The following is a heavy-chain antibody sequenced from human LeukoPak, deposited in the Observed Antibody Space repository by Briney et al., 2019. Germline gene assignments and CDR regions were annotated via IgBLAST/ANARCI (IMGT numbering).Heavy chain of an antibody. D-gene: IGHD5-18*01. CDR1: GFTFSSYA. CDR3: AKAWGNTAMGIDY. Sequence: PGESLRLSCAASGFTFSSYAMSWVRQAPGKGREWVSAISGSGGSTYYADSVKGRFTISRDNSTNTLYLQMNSLRAEDTAVYYCAKAWGNTAMGIDYWGQGTLVTVSS. J-gene: IGHJ4*02. V-gene: IGHV3-23*01. CDR2: ISGSGGST.